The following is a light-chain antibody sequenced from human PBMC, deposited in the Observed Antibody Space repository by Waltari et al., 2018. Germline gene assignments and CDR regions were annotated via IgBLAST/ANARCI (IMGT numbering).Light chain of an antibody. CDR3: QQYNNWPPEYT. CDR2: GAS. Sequence: EIVMTQSPATLSVSPGERATLSCRASQSVSSNLAWYQQKPGQAPRLLIYGASPRATGNRARCSGSGSGTEFTLTISSLQSEDFAVYYCQQYNNWPPEYTFGQGTKLEIK. CDR1: QSVSSN. V-gene: IGKV3-15*01. J-gene: IGKJ2*01.